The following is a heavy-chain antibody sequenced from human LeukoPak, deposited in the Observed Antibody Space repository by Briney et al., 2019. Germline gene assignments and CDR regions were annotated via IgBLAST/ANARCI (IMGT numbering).Heavy chain of an antibody. V-gene: IGHV3-48*03. J-gene: IGHJ5*02. CDR2: ISSSGSTI. CDR3: AGRSRGVRGVIRNWFDP. CDR1: GFTFSSYE. Sequence: GGSLRLSCAASGFTFSSYEMNWVRQAPGKGLEWVSYISSSGSTIYYADSVKGRFTISRDNAKNSLYLQMNSLRAEDTAVYYWAGRSRGVRGVIRNWFDPWGQGTLVTVSS. D-gene: IGHD3-10*01.